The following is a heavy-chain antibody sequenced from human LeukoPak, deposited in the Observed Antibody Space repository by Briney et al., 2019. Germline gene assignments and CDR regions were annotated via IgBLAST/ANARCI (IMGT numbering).Heavy chain of an antibody. CDR3: ARQWGPRRYFDY. Sequence: ASVKVSRKASGYTFTGYYMHWVRQAPGQGLEWMGWINPNSGGTNYAQKFQGRVTMTRDTSISTAYMELSRLRSDDTAVYYCARQWGPRRYFDYWGQGTLVTVSS. V-gene: IGHV1-2*02. CDR2: INPNSGGT. CDR1: GYTFTGYY. D-gene: IGHD3-16*01. J-gene: IGHJ4*02.